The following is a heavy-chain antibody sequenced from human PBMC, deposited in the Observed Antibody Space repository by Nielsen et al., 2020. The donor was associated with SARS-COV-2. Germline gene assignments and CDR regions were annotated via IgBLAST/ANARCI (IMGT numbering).Heavy chain of an antibody. D-gene: IGHD2-21*02. J-gene: IGHJ4*02. CDR2: ISSSGSTI. CDR3: ARDFKTVVPAFDY. Sequence: GESLKISCAASGFTFSDYYMSWIRQAPGKGLEWVSYISSSGSTIYYADSVKGRFTISRDNAKNSLYLQMNSLRAEDTAVYYCARDFKTVVPAFDYWGQGTLVTVSS. CDR1: GFTFSDYY. V-gene: IGHV3-11*01.